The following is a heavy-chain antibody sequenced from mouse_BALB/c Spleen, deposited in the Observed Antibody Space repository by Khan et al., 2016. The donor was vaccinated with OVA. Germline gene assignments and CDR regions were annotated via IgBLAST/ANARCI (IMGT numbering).Heavy chain of an antibody. CDR2: IDPSSDYT. D-gene: IGHD1-1*01. CDR3: ARYYYGYTYGFAY. V-gene: IGHV1-4*01. J-gene: IGHJ3*01. CDR1: GYTFTDYT. Sequence: QVQLKESGAELARPGASVKMSCKASGYTFTDYTMHWVKQRPGQGLEWIGYIDPSSDYTNYNQKFKDMATLTADKSSSAAYMQLNSLTSEDSAVYYCARYYYGYTYGFAYWGQGTLVTGSA.